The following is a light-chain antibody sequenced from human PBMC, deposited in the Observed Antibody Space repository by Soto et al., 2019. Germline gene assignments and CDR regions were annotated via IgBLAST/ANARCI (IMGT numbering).Light chain of an antibody. J-gene: IGLJ1*01. Sequence: QSALTQPASVSGSPGQSITISCTGTSSDVGANNLVSWYQHHPGKAPQLLIYDGSERPSGVSNRFSGSKSGNTASLTISGLQAEDEADYYCCSYAPGGIYVFGTGTKLTVL. V-gene: IGLV2-23*01. CDR2: DGS. CDR1: SSDVGANNL. CDR3: CSYAPGGIYV.